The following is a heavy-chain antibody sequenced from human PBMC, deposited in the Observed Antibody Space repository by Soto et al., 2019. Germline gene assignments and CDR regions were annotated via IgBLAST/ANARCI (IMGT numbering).Heavy chain of an antibody. D-gene: IGHD3-16*01. Sequence: GGSLRLSCAASGFTFSSYAMSWVRQAPGKGLEWVSAISGSGGSTYYADSVKGRFTISRDKSKNTLYLQMNSLRAEDRAVYYCARGPASYASVVDYRGQRTPVTVSS. CDR1: GFTFSSYA. CDR2: ISGSGGST. J-gene: IGHJ4*02. CDR3: ARGPASYASVVDY. V-gene: IGHV3-23*01.